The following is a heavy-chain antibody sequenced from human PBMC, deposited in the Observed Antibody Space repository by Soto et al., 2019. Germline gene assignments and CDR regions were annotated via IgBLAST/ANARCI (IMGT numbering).Heavy chain of an antibody. V-gene: IGHV3-15*07. Sequence: EVQLVESGGGLVKPGGSLRLSCAASGFTFSNAWMNWVRQAPGKGLEWVGRIKSKTDGGTTDYAAPVKGRFTISRDDSKNTLYLQMNSLKTEDTAVYYCSGSGWSHDYFDYWGQGTLVTVSS. CDR1: GFTFSNAW. CDR3: SGSGWSHDYFDY. D-gene: IGHD6-19*01. CDR2: IKSKTDGGTT. J-gene: IGHJ4*02.